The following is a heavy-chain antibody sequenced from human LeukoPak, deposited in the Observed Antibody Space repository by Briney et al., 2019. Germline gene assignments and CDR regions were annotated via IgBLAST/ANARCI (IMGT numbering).Heavy chain of an antibody. CDR2: INPNSGGT. Sequence: AAVQVSCKASRYTFTDYYMHGVRQAPGQGLEWMAWINPNSGGTSSAKKFRDRVPVTRDTSISTAYMELSRLTSDDPAVYYCATLGLNIVGSTTDFDYWGQGTLVTVSS. D-gene: IGHD1-26*01. CDR1: RYTFTDYY. J-gene: IGHJ4*02. CDR3: ATLGLNIVGSTTDFDY. V-gene: IGHV1-2*02.